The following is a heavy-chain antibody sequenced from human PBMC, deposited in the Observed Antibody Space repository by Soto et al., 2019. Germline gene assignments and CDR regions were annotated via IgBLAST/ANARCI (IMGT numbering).Heavy chain of an antibody. J-gene: IGHJ4*02. CDR3: ARDAYRDDSSVGY. D-gene: IGHD3-22*01. Sequence: AAVKVSCMASGYTFTSYGISCVRQAPGQGLEWMGWISAYNGNTNYAQKLQGRVTMTTDTSTSTAYMELRSLRSDDTAVDYCARDAYRDDSSVGYWGQGTMVTVSS. CDR2: ISAYNGNT. CDR1: GYTFTSYG. V-gene: IGHV1-18*04.